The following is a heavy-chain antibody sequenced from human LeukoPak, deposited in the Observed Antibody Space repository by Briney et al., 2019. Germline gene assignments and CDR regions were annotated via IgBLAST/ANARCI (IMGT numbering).Heavy chain of an antibody. CDR3: ARSAGAVVLFDY. D-gene: IGHD6-19*01. CDR1: GYTFTGYY. Sequence: ASVKVSCKASGYTFTGYYMHWVRQAPGQGLEWMGWINPNSGGTNYAQKFQGRVTMTRDTSISTAYMELSRLRSDDTAAYYCARSAGAVVLFDYWGQGTLVTVSS. CDR2: INPNSGGT. J-gene: IGHJ4*02. V-gene: IGHV1-2*02.